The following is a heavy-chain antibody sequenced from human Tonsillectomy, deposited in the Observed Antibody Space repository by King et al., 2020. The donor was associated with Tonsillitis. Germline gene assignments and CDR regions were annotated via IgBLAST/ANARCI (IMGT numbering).Heavy chain of an antibody. CDR1: GGSISSSDHY. D-gene: IGHD1-26*01. Sequence: LQLQESGPGVVKPSETLSLTCTVSGGSISSSDHYWAWIRQPPGKGLEWIGYMYYSGTIFYHPSLKSRITISGGTSGNRFSLKLTSVTAADTAVYFCARSVSGSFDYWGQGALVTVSS. J-gene: IGHJ4*02. CDR2: MYYSGTI. CDR3: ARSVSGSFDY. V-gene: IGHV4-39*01.